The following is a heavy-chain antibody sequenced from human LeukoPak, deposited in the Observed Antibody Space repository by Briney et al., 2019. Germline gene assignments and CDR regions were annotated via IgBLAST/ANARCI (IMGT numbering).Heavy chain of an antibody. J-gene: IGHJ4*02. V-gene: IGHV1-46*01. Sequence: GASVKVSCKASGGTFSSYAISWVRQAPGQGLEWMGIINPSGGSTSYAQKFQGRVTMTRDTSTSTVYMELSSLRSEDTAVYYCASGSSGSRAYYFDYWGQGTLVTVSS. CDR1: GGTFSSYA. CDR2: INPSGGST. CDR3: ASGSSGSRAYYFDY. D-gene: IGHD1-26*01.